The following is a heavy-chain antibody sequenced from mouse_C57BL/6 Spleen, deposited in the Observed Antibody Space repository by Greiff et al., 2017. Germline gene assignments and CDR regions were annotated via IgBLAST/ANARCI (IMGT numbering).Heavy chain of an antibody. CDR3: ARGGPYYGSSDWYFDV. D-gene: IGHD1-1*01. V-gene: IGHV1-19*01. Sequence: VQLQQSGPVLVKPGASVKMSCKASGYTFTDYYMNWVKQSHGKSLEWIGVINPYNGGTSYNQKFKGKATLTVDKSSSTAYMELNSLTSEDSAVYYCARGGPYYGSSDWYFDVWGTGTTVTVSS. J-gene: IGHJ1*03. CDR1: GYTFTDYY. CDR2: INPYNGGT.